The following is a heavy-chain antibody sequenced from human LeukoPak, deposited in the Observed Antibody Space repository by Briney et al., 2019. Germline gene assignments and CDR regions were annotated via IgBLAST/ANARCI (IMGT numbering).Heavy chain of an antibody. CDR2: IYYSGCT. D-gene: IGHD5-12*01. V-gene: IGHV4-39*07. CDR1: GGSISSSSYY. CDR3: ARVGYSGYDDRGSFDY. J-gene: IGHJ4*02. Sequence: SETLSLTCTVSGGSISSSSYYWGWIRQPPGKGLEWIGSIYYSGCTYYNPSLKSRVTISVDTSKNQFSLKLSSVTAADTAVYYCARVGYSGYDDRGSFDYWGQGTLVTVSS.